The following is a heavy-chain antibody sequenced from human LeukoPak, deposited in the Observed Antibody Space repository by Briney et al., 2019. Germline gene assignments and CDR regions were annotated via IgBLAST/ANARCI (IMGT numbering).Heavy chain of an antibody. V-gene: IGHV4-34*01. D-gene: IGHD3-3*01. Sequence: SETLSLTCAVYGGSFSGYYWSWIRQPPGKGLEWIGEINHSGSTNYNPSLKSRVTISVDTSKNQFSLKLSSVTAADTAVYYCARETQYYDFWSGYYTYNWFDPWGQGTLVTVSS. CDR2: INHSGST. CDR3: ARETQYYDFWSGYYTYNWFDP. CDR1: GGSFSGYY. J-gene: IGHJ5*02.